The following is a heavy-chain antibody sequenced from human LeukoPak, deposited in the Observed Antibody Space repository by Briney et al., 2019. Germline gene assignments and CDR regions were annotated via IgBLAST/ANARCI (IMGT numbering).Heavy chain of an antibody. CDR2: IYYSGST. CDR1: GGSISSGGYY. D-gene: IGHD3-16*01. CDR3: ARERRGHAFDI. J-gene: IGHJ3*02. V-gene: IGHV4-31*03. Sequence: SETLSLTCTVSGGSISSGGYYWSWIRQHPGKGLEWIGYIYYSGSTYYNPSLKSRVTISVDTSKNQFSLELSSVTAADTAVYYCARERRGHAFDIWGQGTMVTVSS.